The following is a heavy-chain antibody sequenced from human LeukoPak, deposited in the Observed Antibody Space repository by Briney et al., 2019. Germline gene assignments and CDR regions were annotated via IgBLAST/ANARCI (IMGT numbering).Heavy chain of an antibody. V-gene: IGHV5-51*01. D-gene: IGHD4-17*01. Sequence: GESLKISCKGSGYSFTSYWIGWVRQMPGKVLEWMRIIYPGDSDTRYSPSCQGQVTISADESISTAYLQWSSLKASDAAIYYCARSGNYGAYLLWGQGPLVTVSS. CDR1: GYSFTSYW. CDR3: ARSGNYGAYLL. J-gene: IGHJ4*02. CDR2: IYPGDSDT.